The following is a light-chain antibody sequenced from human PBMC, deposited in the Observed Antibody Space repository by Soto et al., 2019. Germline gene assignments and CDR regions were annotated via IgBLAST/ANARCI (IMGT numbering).Light chain of an antibody. V-gene: IGLV2-14*01. CDR3: SSYISSSTYV. J-gene: IGLJ1*01. Sequence: LTQPASVSGSPGQSITISCTGTSSDIGRYNYVSWYQQYPGKAPKFMIYDVSNRPSGVSNRFSGSKSGNPASLTISGLQAEDEADYYSSSYISSSTYVFGPGTKVTVL. CDR2: DVS. CDR1: SSDIGRYNY.